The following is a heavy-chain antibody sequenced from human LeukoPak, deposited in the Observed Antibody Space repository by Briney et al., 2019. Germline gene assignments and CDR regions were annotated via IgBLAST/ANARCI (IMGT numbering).Heavy chain of an antibody. CDR2: ISYDGSNK. CDR1: GFTFSSSG. V-gene: IGHV3-30*03. Sequence: PGGSLRLSCAASGFTFSSSGMHWVRQAPGKGLEWVAVISYDGSNKYYADSVKGRFTFSRDNSKNTLYLQMNSLRAEDTAVYYCARVHFSSSPYFDYWGQGTLVTVSS. D-gene: IGHD6-6*01. J-gene: IGHJ4*02. CDR3: ARVHFSSSPYFDY.